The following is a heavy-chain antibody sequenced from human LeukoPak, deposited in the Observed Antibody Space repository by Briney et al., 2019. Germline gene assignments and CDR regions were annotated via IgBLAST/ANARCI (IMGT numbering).Heavy chain of an antibody. CDR3: ARDPTRGYSYGYGDH. D-gene: IGHD5-18*01. Sequence: GESLRLSCEVSGFSFSSYWMNWVRQPPGKGLEWVANIMGDGSEKYYGDSVKGRFTISRDNAKNSLYLQMNSLRAEDTAVYYCARDPTRGYSYGYGDHWSQGSLVIVSS. CDR1: GFSFSSYW. J-gene: IGHJ4*02. CDR2: IMGDGSEK. V-gene: IGHV3-7*01.